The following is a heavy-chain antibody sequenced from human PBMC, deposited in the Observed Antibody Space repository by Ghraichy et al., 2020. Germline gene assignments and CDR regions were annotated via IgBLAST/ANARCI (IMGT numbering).Heavy chain of an antibody. J-gene: IGHJ5*02. CDR1: GYTFTGYY. Sequence: ASVKVSCKASGYTFTGYYMHWVRQAPGQGLEWMGWINPDSGGTNYAQKFQGRVTMTRDTSISTAYMELSRLRSDDTAVYYCARAGDDGVAVAGTDWFDPWGQGTLVTVSS. D-gene: IGHD6-19*01. CDR2: INPDSGGT. CDR3: ARAGDDGVAVAGTDWFDP. V-gene: IGHV1-2*02.